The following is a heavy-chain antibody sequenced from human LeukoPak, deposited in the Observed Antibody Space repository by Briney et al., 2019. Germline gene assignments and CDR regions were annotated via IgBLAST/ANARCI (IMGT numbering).Heavy chain of an antibody. D-gene: IGHD3-10*01. CDR1: GFTFSSYG. CDR3: ARDPTYYYGSGAYYYYYYMDV. J-gene: IGHJ6*03. V-gene: IGHV3-20*04. CDR2: INWNGGST. Sequence: GGSLRLSWAAPGFTFSSYGMSWVRQAPGKGLEWVSGINWNGGSTGYADSVKGRFTISRDNAKNSLYLQMNSLRAEDTALYYCARDPTYYYGSGAYYYYYYMDVWGKGTTVTVSS.